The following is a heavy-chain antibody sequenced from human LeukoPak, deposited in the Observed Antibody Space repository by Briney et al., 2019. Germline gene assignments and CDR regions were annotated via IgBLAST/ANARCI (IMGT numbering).Heavy chain of an antibody. Sequence: SETLSLTCIVSGGSISSYYWSWIRQPPGKGLEWIGNIYYRGSTNYNPSLNSRVTISVDMPNNQFSLKMSSVTAADTAVYYCARTGDGYNYYNYYYMDVWGKGTTVTVTS. CDR1: GGSISSYY. CDR2: IYYRGST. J-gene: IGHJ6*03. CDR3: ARTGDGYNYYNYYYMDV. D-gene: IGHD5-24*01. V-gene: IGHV4-59*01.